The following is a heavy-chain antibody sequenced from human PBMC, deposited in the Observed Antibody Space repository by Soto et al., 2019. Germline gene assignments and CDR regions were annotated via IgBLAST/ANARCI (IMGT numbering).Heavy chain of an antibody. CDR3: TRGGDPYKPGH. Sequence: QVQLQESGPGLVKPSETLSLTCTVPGGSVNIGTYYWSWMRPPPGKGLECIGFIHYSGSTNYNPSLKGRVTLSVDTSKNQFSLKLTYVNTADTAIYYCTRGGDPYKPGHWCQGTLVTVSS. D-gene: IGHD2-21*01. J-gene: IGHJ4*02. CDR1: GGSVNIGTYY. V-gene: IGHV4-61*01. CDR2: IHYSGST.